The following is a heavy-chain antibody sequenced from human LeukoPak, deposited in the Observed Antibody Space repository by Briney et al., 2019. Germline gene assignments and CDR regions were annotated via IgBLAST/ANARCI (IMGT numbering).Heavy chain of an antibody. J-gene: IGHJ1*01. CDR1: GGSISSGGYY. Sequence: SETLSLTCTVSGGSISSGGYYWSWIRQHPGKGLEWIGYIYYSGSTYYNPSLKSRVTISVDTSKNQFSLKLSSVTAADTAVYYCARSRLSGSYSNLQHWGQGTLVTVSS. V-gene: IGHV4-31*03. CDR3: ARSRLSGSYSNLQH. D-gene: IGHD1-26*01. CDR2: IYYSGST.